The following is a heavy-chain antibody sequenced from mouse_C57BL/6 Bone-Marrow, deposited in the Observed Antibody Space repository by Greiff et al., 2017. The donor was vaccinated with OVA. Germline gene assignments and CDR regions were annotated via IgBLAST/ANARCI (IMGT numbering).Heavy chain of an antibody. CDR2: ISRKSNNYAT. D-gene: IGHD2-3*01. CDR1: GFSFTTYA. V-gene: IGHV10-1*01. CDR3: VREYDNLFAY. Sequence: EVLLVQSGGGLVQPKGSLKLSCAASGFSFTTYAMNWVRQAPGKGLEWVAHISRKSNNYATYYADYGKDRFTIARDDSESMLYLQRNNMKTEDAAMYYCVREYDNLFAYWGQGTLVTVSA. J-gene: IGHJ3*01.